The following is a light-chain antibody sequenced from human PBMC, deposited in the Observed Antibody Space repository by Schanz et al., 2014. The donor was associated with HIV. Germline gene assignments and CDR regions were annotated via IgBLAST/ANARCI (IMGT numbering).Light chain of an antibody. CDR1: RSNIGTGFD. Sequence: QSVLTQPPSVSGAPGQRVTIYCTGTRSNIGTGFDVHWYQLLPGTPPKVLIYANTHRPSGVPDRFSGSKSDSSASLTITGLQPEDEADYYCQSFDGSLGGVLFGGGTKVTVL. CDR2: ANT. CDR3: QSFDGSLGGVL. V-gene: IGLV1-40*01. J-gene: IGLJ3*02.